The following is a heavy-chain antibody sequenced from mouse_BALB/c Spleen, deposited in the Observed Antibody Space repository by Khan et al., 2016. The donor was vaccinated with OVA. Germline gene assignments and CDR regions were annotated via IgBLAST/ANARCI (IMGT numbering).Heavy chain of an antibody. CDR2: ISYSGNT. V-gene: IGHV3-2*02. Sequence: EVQLVESGPGLVKPSPSLSLTCTVTGYSFTTDYACYWIRQFPGNKLGWMGFISYSGNTKYNQSLKSRISITRDTSKNQFFLQLNFVTVEDTATYCCARVQEGDFDYWGQGTTLTVSS. CDR3: ARVQEGDFDY. CDR1: GYSFTTDYA. J-gene: IGHJ2*01.